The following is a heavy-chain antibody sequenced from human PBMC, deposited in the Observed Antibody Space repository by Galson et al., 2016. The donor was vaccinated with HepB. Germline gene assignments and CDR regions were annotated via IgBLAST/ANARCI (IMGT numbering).Heavy chain of an antibody. D-gene: IGHD2-21*01. J-gene: IGHJ3*02. CDR3: ANGGVWGGDSCTLGDAFEI. V-gene: IGHV3-30*18. CDR1: GFSFSTYV. CDR2: ISYEGSNG. Sequence: SLRLSCAASGFSFSTYVMHWVRQAPGKGLEWVAIISYEGSNGHYADSVKGRFTVSRDNSKDTAFLQMDSLRTEDTAVYYCANGGVWGGDSCTLGDAFEIWGRRTVVTVSS.